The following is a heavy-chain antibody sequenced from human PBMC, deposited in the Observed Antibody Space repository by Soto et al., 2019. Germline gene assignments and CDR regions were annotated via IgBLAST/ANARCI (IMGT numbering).Heavy chain of an antibody. CDR3: AKVICSRISCCADAYDI. V-gene: IGHV3-23*01. CDR1: GFTFSNYA. J-gene: IGHJ3*02. Sequence: EVQLLESGGGLVQPGGSLRLSCAASGFTFSNYAMSWVRQAPGKGLEWVSAISGSGGSTYYADSVKGRFTFSRDNSKNTLYLQMNTLRAEDTAIYYCAKVICSRISCCADAYDIWGQGTVVTVSS. CDR2: ISGSGGST. D-gene: IGHD2-2*01.